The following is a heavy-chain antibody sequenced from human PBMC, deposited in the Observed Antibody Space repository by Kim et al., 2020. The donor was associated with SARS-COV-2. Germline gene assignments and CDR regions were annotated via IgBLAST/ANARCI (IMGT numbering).Heavy chain of an antibody. D-gene: IGHD6-13*01. J-gene: IGHJ1*01. V-gene: IGHV3-33*06. CDR2: IWYDGSNK. CDR1: GFTFSSYD. CDR3: ANDRLPREQQLVPDFQH. Sequence: GGSLRLSCAASGFTFSSYDMHWVRQAPGKGLEWVADIWYDGSNKYYADSVKGRFTISRDNAKNTLYLQMNSLRAEDTAVYYCANDRLPREQQLVPDFQHWGQRTLVGV.